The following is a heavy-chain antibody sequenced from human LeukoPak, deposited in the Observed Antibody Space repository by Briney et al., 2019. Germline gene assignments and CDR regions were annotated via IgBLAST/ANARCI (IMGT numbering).Heavy chain of an antibody. J-gene: IGHJ5*02. Sequence: GGSLRLSCAASGFTFSSYAMSWVRQAPGKGLEWVSNISGSGVSGGNTYYADSVKGRFTISRDNAKNTLNLQMNSLRAEDTAVYYCARDLGQYYDTSDNWFDPWGQGTLVTVSS. CDR1: GFTFSSYA. D-gene: IGHD3-22*01. CDR2: ISGSGVSGGNT. V-gene: IGHV3-23*01. CDR3: ARDLGQYYDTSDNWFDP.